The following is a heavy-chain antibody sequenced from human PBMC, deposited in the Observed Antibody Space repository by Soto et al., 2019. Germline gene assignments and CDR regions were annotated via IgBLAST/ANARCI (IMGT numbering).Heavy chain of an antibody. CDR2: IFFTGNI. Sequence: SETLSLTCTVSGASLSSISYYWGWIRQPPGKGLEWVGSIFFTGNIYYNPSLKSRVTISVDTSRNQFSLMVNSVTAADTAVYYCASRHCGGSCYNPGFDSWGQGALVTVSS. V-gene: IGHV4-39*01. CDR3: ASRHCGGSCYNPGFDS. J-gene: IGHJ4*02. D-gene: IGHD2-15*01. CDR1: GASLSSISYY.